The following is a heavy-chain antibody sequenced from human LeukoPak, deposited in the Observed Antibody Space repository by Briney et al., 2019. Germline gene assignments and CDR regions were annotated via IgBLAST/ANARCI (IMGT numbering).Heavy chain of an antibody. V-gene: IGHV3-48*01. CDR2: IGSSSSTI. Sequence: GGSLRLSCAASGFTFSSYSMNWVRQAPGKGLEWVSYIGSSSSTIYYADSVKGRFTISRDNAKNSLYLQMNSLRAEDTAVYYCASSPLRYYDFWTSAFDIWGQGTMVTVSS. D-gene: IGHD3-3*01. CDR1: GFTFSSYS. J-gene: IGHJ3*02. CDR3: ASSPLRYYDFWTSAFDI.